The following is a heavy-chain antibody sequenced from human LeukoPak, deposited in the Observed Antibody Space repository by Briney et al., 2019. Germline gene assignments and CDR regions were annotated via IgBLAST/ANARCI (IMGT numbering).Heavy chain of an antibody. CDR3: ARDLAPGITGTSYYFDY. D-gene: IGHD1-7*01. CDR1: GFTISSYA. Sequence: GGSLRLSCAASGFTISSYAMHWVRQAPGKGLEYVSAISSNGGSTYYANSVKGRFTISRDNSKNTLYLQMGSLRAEDMAVYYCARDLAPGITGTSYYFDYWGQGTLVTVSS. V-gene: IGHV3-64*01. CDR2: ISSNGGST. J-gene: IGHJ4*02.